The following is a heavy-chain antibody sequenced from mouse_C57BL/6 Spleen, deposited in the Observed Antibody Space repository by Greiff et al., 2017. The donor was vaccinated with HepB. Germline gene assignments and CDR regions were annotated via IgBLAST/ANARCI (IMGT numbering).Heavy chain of an antibody. D-gene: IGHD1-1*01. Sequence: EVQLVESGGGLVKPGGSLKLSCAASGFTFSDYGMHWVRQAPEKGLEWVAYISSGSSTIYYADTVKGRFNISRDNAKNTLFLQMTSLRSEDTAMYYCARPGSSFYYFDYWGQGTTLTVSS. CDR1: GFTFSDYG. CDR3: ARPGSSFYYFDY. V-gene: IGHV5-17*01. J-gene: IGHJ2*01. CDR2: ISSGSSTI.